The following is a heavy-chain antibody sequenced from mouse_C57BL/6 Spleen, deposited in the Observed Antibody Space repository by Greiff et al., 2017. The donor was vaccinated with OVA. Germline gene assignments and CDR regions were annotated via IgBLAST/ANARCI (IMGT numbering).Heavy chain of an antibody. CDR1: GYTFTSYG. J-gene: IGHJ4*01. CDR2: IYPRSGNT. V-gene: IGHV1-81*01. Sequence: VQLQQSGAELARPGASVKLSCKASGYTFTSYGISWVKQRTGQGLEWIGEIYPRSGNTYYNEKFKGKATLTADKSSSTAYMELRSLTSEDSAVYFCARRDPGNYDAMDYWGQGTSVTVSS. D-gene: IGHD2-1*01. CDR3: ARRDPGNYDAMDY.